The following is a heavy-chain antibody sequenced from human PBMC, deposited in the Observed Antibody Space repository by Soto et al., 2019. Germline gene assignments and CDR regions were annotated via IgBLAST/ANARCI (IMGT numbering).Heavy chain of an antibody. J-gene: IGHJ4*02. V-gene: IGHV4-59*01. CDR3: ASLYCSGGSCYPAYFDY. D-gene: IGHD2-15*01. CDR2: IYYSGST. Sequence: QVQLQESGPGLVKPSETLSLTCTVSGGSFFGYYWSWIRQPPGKGLEWIGYIYYSGSTNYNPSLKSRVTISVDTSKSQFSLKLSSVTAADTAVYYCASLYCSGGSCYPAYFDYWGQGTLVTVSS. CDR1: GGSFFGYY.